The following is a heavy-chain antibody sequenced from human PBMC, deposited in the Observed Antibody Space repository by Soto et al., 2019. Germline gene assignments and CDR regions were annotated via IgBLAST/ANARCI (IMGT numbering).Heavy chain of an antibody. J-gene: IGHJ4*02. CDR2: INHSGTT. CDR1: GGSFSGYF. Sequence: KPSETLSLTCAVYGGSFSGYFWSWIRQPPGKGLEWIGDINHSGTTNQSPSLKSRVTISVDTSKNQFSLKLKSLTAADTAVYYCARGIISTPAVQGDAPDNCYFDSWGLGTLVTVSS. V-gene: IGHV4-34*01. CDR3: ARGIISTPAVQGDAPDNCYFDS. D-gene: IGHD1-1*01.